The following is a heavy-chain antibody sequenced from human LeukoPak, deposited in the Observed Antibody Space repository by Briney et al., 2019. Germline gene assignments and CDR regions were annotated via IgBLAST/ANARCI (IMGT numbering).Heavy chain of an antibody. CDR2: IEPDGGEK. CDR3: VRDGRREKTPSY. J-gene: IGHJ4*02. D-gene: IGHD1-26*01. CDR1: GSTFNTYW. Sequence: GGSLRLSCATSGSTFNTYWMSWVRQAPGKGLEWVANIEPDGGEKNYVDSVKGRFTISRDNAKNSLYLQFNSLRAEDTAVYYCVRDGRREKTPSYWGQGTLVTVSS. V-gene: IGHV3-7*01.